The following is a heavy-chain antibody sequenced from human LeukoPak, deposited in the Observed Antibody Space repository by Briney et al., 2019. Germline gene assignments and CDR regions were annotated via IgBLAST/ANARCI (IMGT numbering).Heavy chain of an antibody. D-gene: IGHD2-2*01. V-gene: IGHV1-24*01. CDR3: ATGVEKYQLLLPPFDY. CDR1: GYTLTELS. Sequence: ASVKVSCKVSGYTLTELSMHWVRQAPGKGLGWRGGFDPEDGETIYAQKFQGRVTMTEDTSTDTAHMELSSLRSEDTAVYYCATGVEKYQLLLPPFDYWGQGTLVTVSS. CDR2: FDPEDGET. J-gene: IGHJ4*02.